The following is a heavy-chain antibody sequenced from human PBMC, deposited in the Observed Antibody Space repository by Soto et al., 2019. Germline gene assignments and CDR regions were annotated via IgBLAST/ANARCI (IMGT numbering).Heavy chain of an antibody. Sequence: VQLMESGGGVVQPGGSLRLSSATSGFTFSNYWMHWVRQAPGKGLVWVSRINSDGSTTTYADSVKGRFTISRDNAKNTLYLQVNSLRAEDTAVYYCARVYYSNYFDYWGQGTLVTVSS. CDR1: GFTFSNYW. CDR3: ARVYYSNYFDY. J-gene: IGHJ4*02. V-gene: IGHV3-74*02. CDR2: INSDGSTT. D-gene: IGHD3-22*01.